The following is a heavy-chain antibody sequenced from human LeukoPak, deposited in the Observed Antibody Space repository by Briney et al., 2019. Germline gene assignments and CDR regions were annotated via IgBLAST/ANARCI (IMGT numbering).Heavy chain of an antibody. Sequence: GASVKVSCKASGYTFTSYDINWVRQATGQGLEWMGWMNPNSGNTGYAQKFQGRVTITRYTSISTAYMELSSLRSEDTAVYYCARGPTRYYYYYMDVWGKGTTVTVSS. CDR3: ARGPTRYYYYYMDV. CDR1: GYTFTSYD. J-gene: IGHJ6*03. CDR2: MNPNSGNT. V-gene: IGHV1-8*03.